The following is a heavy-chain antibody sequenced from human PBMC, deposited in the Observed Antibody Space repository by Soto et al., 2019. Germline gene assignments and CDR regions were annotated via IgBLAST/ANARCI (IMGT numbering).Heavy chain of an antibody. D-gene: IGHD2-8*02. Sequence: QVQLVQSGAEVKKTGSSVKVSCKASGGTFSTYGFSWVRQAPGQGPEWIGGIIPILTTPNYAQKFHGRVTIVADDSTTTVYMELSSLKSEDTAVYYCATSVGIAPTGEDGMDVWGQGTSVTVSS. V-gene: IGHV1-69*01. J-gene: IGHJ6*02. CDR2: IIPILTTP. CDR3: ATSVGIAPTGEDGMDV. CDR1: GGTFSTYG.